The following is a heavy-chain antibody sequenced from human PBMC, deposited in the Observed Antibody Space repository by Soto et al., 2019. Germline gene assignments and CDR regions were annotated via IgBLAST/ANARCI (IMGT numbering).Heavy chain of an antibody. J-gene: IGHJ4*02. V-gene: IGHV3-53*01. Sequence: EVQLVESGGGLIQPGGSLRLSCAASGFTVNSNYMSWVRQGPGKGLEWVSVIYSGGTTYSADSVKGRFTISRDNSKTTLYLKMNSLRAEDTAVYYCASSQVWSRDYWGQGTLVTVSS. CDR3: ASSQVWSRDY. CDR1: GFTVNSNY. D-gene: IGHD3-10*01. CDR2: IYSGGTT.